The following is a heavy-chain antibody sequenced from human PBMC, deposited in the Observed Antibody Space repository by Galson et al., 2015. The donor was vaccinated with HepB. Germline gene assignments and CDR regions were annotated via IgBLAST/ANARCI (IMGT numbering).Heavy chain of an antibody. V-gene: IGHV3-23*01. J-gene: IGHJ4*02. CDR3: AKGINMVVPAAPFDY. CDR1: GSTFSSYA. CDR2: ISGSGGST. Sequence: SLRLSCAASGSTFSSYAMSWVRQAPGKGLEWVSAISGSGGSTYYADSVKGRFTISRDNSKNTLYLQMNSLRAEDTAVYYCAKGINMVVPAAPFDYWGQGTLVTVSS. D-gene: IGHD2-2*01.